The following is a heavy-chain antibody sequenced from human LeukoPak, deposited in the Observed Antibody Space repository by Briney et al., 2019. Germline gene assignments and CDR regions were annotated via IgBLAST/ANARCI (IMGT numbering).Heavy chain of an antibody. CDR3: ARDRYYYDSSGYRFDY. V-gene: IGHV4-4*07. Sequence: SETLSLTCTVSGGSISSYYRSWIRQPAGKGLEWIGRIYTSGSANYNPSLKSRVTMSVDTSKNQFSLKLSSVTAADTAVYYRARDRYYYDSSGYRFDYWGQGTLVTVSS. J-gene: IGHJ4*02. CDR2: IYTSGSA. D-gene: IGHD3-22*01. CDR1: GGSISSYY.